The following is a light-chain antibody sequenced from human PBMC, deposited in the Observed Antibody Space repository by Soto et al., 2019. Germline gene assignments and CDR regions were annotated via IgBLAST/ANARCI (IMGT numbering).Light chain of an antibody. CDR1: QSVSNS. J-gene: IGKJ2*02. CDR3: QRRSTWPWT. CDR2: EAS. V-gene: IGKV3-11*01. Sequence: EVVLTQSPATLSLSPGERATLSCRASQSVSNSLAWYQQRPGQAPRLLIYEASKRATGIPASFSGSRSGTDFTLTISSLESEDFAVYYCQRRSTWPWTFGQGTNLEI.